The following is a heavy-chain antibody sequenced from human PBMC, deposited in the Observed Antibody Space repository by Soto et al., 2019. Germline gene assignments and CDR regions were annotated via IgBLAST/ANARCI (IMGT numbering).Heavy chain of an antibody. CDR1: GYIFVNYG. Sequence: QVQLVQSVDEVKKPGASVKVSCKASGYIFVNYGIAWVRQAPGQGLEWMGWISPYTGNTHSATKVQGRLTMTTDTSTSTPYMDLGSLTSDDTAVYYCVMVDNYVTPTPQDVWGQGTTVTVSS. CDR2: ISPYTGNT. CDR3: VMVDNYVTPTPQDV. J-gene: IGHJ6*02. D-gene: IGHD3-16*01. V-gene: IGHV1-18*01.